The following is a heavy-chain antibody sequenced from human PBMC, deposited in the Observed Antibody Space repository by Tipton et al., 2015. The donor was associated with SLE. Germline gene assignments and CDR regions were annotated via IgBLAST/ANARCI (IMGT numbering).Heavy chain of an antibody. V-gene: IGHV4-4*07. CDR1: GDSIVSYY. J-gene: IGHJ4*02. CDR2: FHTSGNI. Sequence: TLSLTCTVSGDSIVSYYWSWIRQPAGKGLEWIGRFHTSGNINYNPSPQSRVTMSLDTSKNQFPLRLSSVTAADTAVYYCARDLPGMTTGQFDYWGQGTLVTVSS. CDR3: ARDLPGMTTGQFDY. D-gene: IGHD4-11*01.